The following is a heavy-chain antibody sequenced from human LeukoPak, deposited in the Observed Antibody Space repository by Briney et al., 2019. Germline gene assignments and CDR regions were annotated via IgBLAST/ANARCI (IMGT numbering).Heavy chain of an antibody. CDR2: ISNSGSRT. CDR1: GFTFSSDA. V-gene: IGHV3-23*01. J-gene: IGHJ4*02. Sequence: PGGSLRLSCAASGFTFSSDAMNWVRQAPGKGLEWVSGISNSGSRTFYADSVKGRFTISRDNSKNTLYLQMNSLRAEDTAVYYCARNHDSSGYADAPGYFDYWGQGTLVTVSS. CDR3: ARNHDSSGYADAPGYFDY. D-gene: IGHD3-22*01.